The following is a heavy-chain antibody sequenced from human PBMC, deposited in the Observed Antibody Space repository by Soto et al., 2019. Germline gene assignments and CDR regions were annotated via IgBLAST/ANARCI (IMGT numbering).Heavy chain of an antibody. CDR1: GFTFSSYS. CDR3: ARDADHNGCYYALNDY. J-gene: IGHJ4*02. Sequence: EVQLVESGGGLVKPGGSLRLSCAASGFTFSSYSMNWVRQAPGKGLEWVSSISSSSSYIYYADSVKGRFTISRDNAKNSLYLQMNSLRAEDTAVYYCARDADHNGCYYALNDYWGQGTLVTVSS. D-gene: IGHD3-22*01. V-gene: IGHV3-21*01. CDR2: ISSSSSYI.